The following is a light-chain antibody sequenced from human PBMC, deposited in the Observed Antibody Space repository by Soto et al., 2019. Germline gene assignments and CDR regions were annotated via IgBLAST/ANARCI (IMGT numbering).Light chain of an antibody. CDR2: DVT. V-gene: IGLV2-11*01. CDR1: SSDVGVYRY. Sequence: QSALTQPRSLSGSPGQSVTISCTGTSSDVGVYRYVSWYQQHPGKVPKLMMYDVTTRPSGIPYRFSGSKSGNTASLTISGLQAEAEADCYCFSYAGGYTFVFGTGTKVTVL. J-gene: IGLJ1*01. CDR3: FSYAGGYTFV.